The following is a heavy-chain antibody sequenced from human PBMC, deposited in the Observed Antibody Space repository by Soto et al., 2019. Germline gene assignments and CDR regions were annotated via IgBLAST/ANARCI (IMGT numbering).Heavy chain of an antibody. CDR2: IYPGDSDT. J-gene: IGHJ6*02. V-gene: IGHV5-51*01. CDR1: GYSFTSYW. Sequence: KVSCKGSGYSFTSYWIGWVRQMPGKGLEWMGIIYPGDSDTRYSPSFQGQVTISADKSISTAYLQWSSLKASDTAMYYCARLHDILTGYTKDYYYYYGMDVWGQGTTVTVSS. CDR3: ARLHDILTGYTKDYYYYYGMDV. D-gene: IGHD3-9*01.